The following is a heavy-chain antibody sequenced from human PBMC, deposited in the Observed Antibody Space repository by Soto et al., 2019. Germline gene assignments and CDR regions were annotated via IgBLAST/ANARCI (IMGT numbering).Heavy chain of an antibody. J-gene: IGHJ5*02. Sequence: SETLSLTCAVYGGSFSGYYWSWIRQPPGKGLEWIGEINHSGSTYYNPSLKSRATISVDTSKNQFSLKLSSVTAADTAVYYCARVWGAASVWFDPWGQGTLVTVSS. CDR1: GGSFSGYY. CDR2: INHSGST. D-gene: IGHD7-27*01. V-gene: IGHV4-34*01. CDR3: ARVWGAASVWFDP.